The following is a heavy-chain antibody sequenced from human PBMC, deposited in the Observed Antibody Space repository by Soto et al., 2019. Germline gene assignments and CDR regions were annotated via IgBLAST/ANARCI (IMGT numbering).Heavy chain of an antibody. CDR2: IYYSGST. V-gene: IGHV4-59*01. D-gene: IGHD2-15*01. J-gene: IGHJ6*02. Sequence: QVQLQESGPGLVKPSETLSLTCTVSGGSISSYYWSWIRQPPGKGLEWIGYIYYSGSTNYNPSLKSRVTISVDTSKNQFSLKLSSVTAAYTAVYYCARLVVVPHCSGGSCYSYYYGMDVWGQGTTVTVSS. CDR1: GGSISSYY. CDR3: ARLVVVPHCSGGSCYSYYYGMDV.